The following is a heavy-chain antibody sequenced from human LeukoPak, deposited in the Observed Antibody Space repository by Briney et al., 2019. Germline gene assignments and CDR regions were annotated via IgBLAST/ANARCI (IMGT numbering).Heavy chain of an antibody. D-gene: IGHD3-16*02. Sequence: GASVKVSCKASGYTFTSYGISWVRQAPGQGLEWMGWISAYNGNTNYAQKLQGRVTMTTDTSTSTAYMELRSLRSDDTAVYYCARDQYDSVWDSHRPYFDYWGQGTLVTVSS. CDR3: ARDQYDSVWDSHRPYFDY. CDR1: GYTFTSYG. CDR2: ISAYNGNT. J-gene: IGHJ4*02. V-gene: IGHV1-18*01.